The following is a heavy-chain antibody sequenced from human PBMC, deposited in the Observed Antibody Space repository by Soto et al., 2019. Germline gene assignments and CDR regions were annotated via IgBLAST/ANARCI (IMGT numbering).Heavy chain of an antibody. Sequence: QVQLVQSGAEVKKPGASVKVSCKASGYTFTSYGINWVRQAPGQGLEWMGWISANNGNTHYAQKLQGRVTMTTDTSTSTADMELRSLRSDDTAGYYCARVQSGYDFAYWGQGTLVTVSS. CDR1: GYTFTSYG. CDR3: ARVQSGYDFAY. D-gene: IGHD5-12*01. CDR2: ISANNGNT. J-gene: IGHJ4*02. V-gene: IGHV1-18*01.